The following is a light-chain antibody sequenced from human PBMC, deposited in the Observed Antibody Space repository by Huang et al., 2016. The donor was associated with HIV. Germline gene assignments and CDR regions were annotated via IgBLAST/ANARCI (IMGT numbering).Light chain of an antibody. CDR2: DAS. Sequence: DIQMTQSPSSPSASVGDRITITCQASQDISNYLNWYQQKPGKAPKLLIYDASKLEAGVPSRLSGRGSGTDFTFTISSLQPEDIATYYCQQYDSPALTFGGGTKVEIK. V-gene: IGKV1-33*01. CDR1: QDISNY. J-gene: IGKJ4*01. CDR3: QQYDSPALT.